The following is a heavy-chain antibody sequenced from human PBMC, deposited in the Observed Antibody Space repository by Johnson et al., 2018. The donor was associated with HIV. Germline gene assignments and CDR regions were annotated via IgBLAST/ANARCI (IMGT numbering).Heavy chain of an antibody. Sequence: VQLVESGGGFLQPAMSLRLSCAASGFSFDDYAMHWARQAPGKGLEWVSGISWNSGSIVYADSVKGRFTISRDNSKNTLYLQMNSLKAEDTPVYYCARVYSSSSAHAFDIWGQGTMVTVSS. D-gene: IGHD6-6*01. CDR3: ARVYSSSSAHAFDI. CDR1: GFSFDDYA. CDR2: ISWNSGSI. J-gene: IGHJ3*02. V-gene: IGHV3-9*01.